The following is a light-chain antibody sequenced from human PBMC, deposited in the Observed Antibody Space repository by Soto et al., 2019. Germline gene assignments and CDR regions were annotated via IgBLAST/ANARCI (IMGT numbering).Light chain of an antibody. CDR1: QTISGW. CDR2: NAS. Sequence: DIQMTQSPSTLSASVGDRVTITCRASQTISGWLAWYQQKPGKAPKLLIYNASTLESGVPTRFSGSGSGTEFTLTISSLQPDDFAAYYCQHYNSYSGTFGQGTKVDIK. V-gene: IGKV1-5*03. J-gene: IGKJ1*01. CDR3: QHYNSYSGT.